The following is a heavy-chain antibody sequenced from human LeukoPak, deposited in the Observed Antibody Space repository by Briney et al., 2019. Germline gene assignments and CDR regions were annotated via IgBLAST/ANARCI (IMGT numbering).Heavy chain of an antibody. J-gene: IGHJ1*01. Sequence: GSLRLSCAASGFTFNSYSMNWVRQAPGKGLEWVSSISSSSSYIYYADSVKGRFTISRDNAKNSLYLQMNSLRAEDTAVYFCAKGRDSSGRQYFQHWGQGTLVTVSS. CDR3: AKGRDSSGRQYFQH. D-gene: IGHD3-22*01. CDR1: GFTFNSYS. V-gene: IGHV3-21*04. CDR2: ISSSSSYI.